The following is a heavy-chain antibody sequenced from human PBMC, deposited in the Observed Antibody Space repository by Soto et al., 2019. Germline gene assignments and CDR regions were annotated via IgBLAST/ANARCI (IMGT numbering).Heavy chain of an antibody. J-gene: IGHJ4*02. D-gene: IGHD5-12*01. CDR1: GFTFDDYA. CDR2: ISWDGGST. Sequence: GGSLRLSCAASGFTFDDYAMHWVRQAPGKGLEWVSLISWDGGSTYYADSVKGRFTISRDNSKNSLYLQMNSLRAEDTALYYCAKDAADIVATAIDYWGQGTLVTVSS. CDR3: AKDAADIVATAIDY. V-gene: IGHV3-43D*03.